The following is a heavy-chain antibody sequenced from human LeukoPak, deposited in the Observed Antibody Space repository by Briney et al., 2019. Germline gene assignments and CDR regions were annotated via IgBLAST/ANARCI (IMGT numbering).Heavy chain of an antibody. CDR3: ASNYRPGIADQGDY. Sequence: PSETLSLTCTVSGGSISSSSYYWGWIRQPPGKGLEWIGEINHSGSTNYNPSLKSRVTISVDTSKNQFSLKLSSVTAADTAVYYCASNYRPGIADQGDYWGQGTLVTVSS. J-gene: IGHJ4*02. CDR1: GGSISSSSYY. D-gene: IGHD6-13*01. CDR2: INHSGST. V-gene: IGHV4-39*07.